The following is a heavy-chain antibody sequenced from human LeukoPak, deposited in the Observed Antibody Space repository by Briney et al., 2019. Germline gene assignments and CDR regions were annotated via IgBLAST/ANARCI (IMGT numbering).Heavy chain of an antibody. V-gene: IGHV4-30-2*01. CDR2: IYHSGST. J-gene: IGHJ4*02. CDR1: GGSISSGGYY. CDR3: ARGRYSRSYCDY. D-gene: IGHD1-26*01. Sequence: SETLSLTCTVSGGSISSGGYYWSWIRQPPGKGLEWIGYIYHSGSTYYNPSLKSRVTISVDRSKNQFSLKLSSVTAADTAVYYCARGRYSRSYCDYWGQGTLVTVSS.